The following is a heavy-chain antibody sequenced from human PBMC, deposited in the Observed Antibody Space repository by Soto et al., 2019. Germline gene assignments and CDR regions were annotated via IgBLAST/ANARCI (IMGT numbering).Heavy chain of an antibody. D-gene: IGHD6-19*01. Sequence: SETLSLTCTVSGGSISSSSYYWGWIRQPPGKGLEWIGSIYYSGSTYYNPSLKSRVTISVDTSKNQFSLKLSSVTAADTAVYYCARETQQWLPGMGWFDPWGQGTLVTVSS. CDR1: GGSISSSSYY. J-gene: IGHJ5*02. V-gene: IGHV4-39*02. CDR2: IYYSGST. CDR3: ARETQQWLPGMGWFDP.